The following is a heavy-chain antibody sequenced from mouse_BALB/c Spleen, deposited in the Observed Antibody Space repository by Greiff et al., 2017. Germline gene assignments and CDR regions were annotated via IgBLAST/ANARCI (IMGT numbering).Heavy chain of an antibody. Sequence: VQLKESGPSLVKPSQTLSLTCSVTGDSITSGYWNWVRKFPGNKLEYMGYISYSGSTYYNPSLKSRISITRDTSKNQYYLQLNSVTTEDTATYYCARGGYGSTSRYAMDYWGQGTSVTVSS. CDR3: ARGGYGSTSRYAMDY. V-gene: IGHV3-8*02. CDR2: ISYSGST. D-gene: IGHD1-1*01. CDR1: GDSITSGY. J-gene: IGHJ4*01.